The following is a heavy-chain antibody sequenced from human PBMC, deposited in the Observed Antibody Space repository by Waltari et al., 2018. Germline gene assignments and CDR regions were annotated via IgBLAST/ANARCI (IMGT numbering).Heavy chain of an antibody. J-gene: IGHJ4*02. CDR2: TNPKCGDT. D-gene: IGHD6-6*01. V-gene: IGHV1-8*01. Sequence: QVQLVQSGAEVKKPGASVRVSCKASGYTFTSYDLNWVRRATGQGLEWMGWTNPKCGDTGNAQKFQGRLTMTRNTSISTAYMELSSLRSEDTAVYYCARVSSIAARRGYYWGQGTLVTVSS. CDR1: GYTFTSYD. CDR3: ARVSSIAARRGYY.